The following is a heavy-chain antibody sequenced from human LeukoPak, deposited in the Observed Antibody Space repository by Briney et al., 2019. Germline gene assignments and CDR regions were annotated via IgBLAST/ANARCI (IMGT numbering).Heavy chain of an antibody. CDR3: AKAGGSSWDPFDY. V-gene: IGHV3-23*01. Sequence: GGSLRLSCAASGFTFSSYAMSWVRQAPGKGLEWVSAISGTGGTTYYADSVKGRFTISRDNSKNTLYLQMNSLRADDTAVYYCAKAGGSSWDPFDYWGQGTLVTVSS. CDR2: ISGTGGTT. CDR1: GFTFSSYA. D-gene: IGHD6-13*01. J-gene: IGHJ4*02.